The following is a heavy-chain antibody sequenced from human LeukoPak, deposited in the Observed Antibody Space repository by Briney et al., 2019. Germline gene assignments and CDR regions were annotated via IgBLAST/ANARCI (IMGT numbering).Heavy chain of an antibody. D-gene: IGHD6-19*01. J-gene: IGHJ4*02. CDR1: RFTFTDYG. V-gene: IGHV3-33*01. CDR3: ARDKGIAVPFDY. Sequence: GGSLRLSCAASRFTFTDYGMHWVRQPPGKGLEWVALIWYDGSGKYYADSMKGRFTISRDNSKNTLYLQMNSLRAEDTAAYYCARDKGIAVPFDYWGQGTLVTVSS. CDR2: IWYDGSGK.